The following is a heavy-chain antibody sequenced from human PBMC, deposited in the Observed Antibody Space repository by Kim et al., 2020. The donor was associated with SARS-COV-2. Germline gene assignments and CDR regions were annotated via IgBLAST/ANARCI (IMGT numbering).Heavy chain of an antibody. CDR1: GGSISSSSYY. J-gene: IGHJ5*02. D-gene: IGHD6-13*01. Sequence: SETLSLTCTVSGGSISSSSYYWGWIRQPPGKGLEWIGSIYYSGSTYYNPSLKSRVTISVDTSKNQFSLKLSSVTAADTAVYYCARQEYSSSWYWFDPWGQGTLVTVSS. CDR3: ARQEYSSSWYWFDP. CDR2: IYYSGST. V-gene: IGHV4-39*01.